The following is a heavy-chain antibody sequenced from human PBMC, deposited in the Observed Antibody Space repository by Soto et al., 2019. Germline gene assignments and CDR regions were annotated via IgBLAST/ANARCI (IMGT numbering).Heavy chain of an antibody. CDR1: GFTFGDYA. D-gene: IGHD6-19*01. J-gene: IGHJ6*02. CDR3: TRDRAVAAHYYYYGMDV. CDR2: IRSKAYGGTT. Sequence: PGGSLRLSCTASGFTFGDYAMSWFRQAPGKGLERVGFIRSKAYGGTTEYAASVKGRFTISRDDSKSIAYLQMNSLKTEDTAVYYCTRDRAVAAHYYYYGMDVWGQGTTVTVSS. V-gene: IGHV3-49*03.